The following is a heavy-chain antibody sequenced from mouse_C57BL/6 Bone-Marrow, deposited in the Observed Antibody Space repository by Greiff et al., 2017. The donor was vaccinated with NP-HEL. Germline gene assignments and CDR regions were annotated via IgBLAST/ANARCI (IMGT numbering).Heavy chain of an antibody. D-gene: IGHD2-3*01. Sequence: VQLQQSGAELVKPGASVKLSCKASGYTFTSYRMQWVKQRPGQGLEWIGEIDPSDSYTNYNQKFKGKATLTVDTSSSTAYMQLSSLTSEDSAVYYCARDDGYYWYFDVWGTGTTVTVSS. J-gene: IGHJ1*03. V-gene: IGHV1-50*01. CDR1: GYTFTSYR. CDR3: ARDDGYYWYFDV. CDR2: IDPSDSYT.